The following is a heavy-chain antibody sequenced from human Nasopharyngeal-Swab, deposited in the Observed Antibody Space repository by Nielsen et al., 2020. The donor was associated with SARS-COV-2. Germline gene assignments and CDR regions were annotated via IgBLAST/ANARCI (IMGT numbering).Heavy chain of an antibody. CDR1: GYTFTSYG. CDR3: ARAKRLRLGELSPPAY. D-gene: IGHD3-16*02. Sequence: ASVKVSCKASGYTFTSYGISWVRQAPGQGLEWMGWISAYNGNTNYAQKLQGRVTMTTDTSTSTAYMELRSLRSDDTAVYYCARAKRLRLGELSPPAYWGQGTLVTVSS. V-gene: IGHV1-18*01. CDR2: ISAYNGNT. J-gene: IGHJ4*02.